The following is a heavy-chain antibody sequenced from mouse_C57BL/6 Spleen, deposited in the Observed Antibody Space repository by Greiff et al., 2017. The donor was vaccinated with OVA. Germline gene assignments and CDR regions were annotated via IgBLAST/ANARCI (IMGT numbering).Heavy chain of an antibody. CDR2: ISDGGSYT. D-gene: IGHD3-2*02. Sequence: EVKVVESGGGLVKPGGSLKLSCAASGFTFSSYAMSWVRQTPEKRLEWVATISDGGSYTYYPDNVKGRFTISRDNAKNNLYLQMSHLKSEDTAMYYCARDDSSGYYYWGQGTTLTVSS. J-gene: IGHJ2*01. V-gene: IGHV5-4*01. CDR1: GFTFSSYA. CDR3: ARDDSSGYYY.